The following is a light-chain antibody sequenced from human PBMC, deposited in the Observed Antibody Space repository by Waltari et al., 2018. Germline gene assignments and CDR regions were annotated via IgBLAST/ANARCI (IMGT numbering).Light chain of an antibody. J-gene: IGKJ1*01. CDR1: QSVFYSSYRKNY. V-gene: IGKV4-1*01. CDR2: WAS. Sequence: DIVMTQSPDSLAVSLGERATINCKSSQSVFYSSYRKNYLALYQQKPGQPPKLLIYWASTRESGVPDLFSGRVSGTDFTLTISSLQAEYVSVYYCHQYYTTPPTFGQGTKVEIE. CDR3: HQYYTTPPT.